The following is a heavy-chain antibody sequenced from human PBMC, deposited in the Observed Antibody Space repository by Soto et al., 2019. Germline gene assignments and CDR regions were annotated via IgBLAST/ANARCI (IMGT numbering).Heavy chain of an antibody. CDR2: ISGSGGST. CDR3: ASRIAVRPRPNWFDP. J-gene: IGHJ5*02. D-gene: IGHD6-6*01. V-gene: IGHV3-23*01. CDR1: GFTFSSYA. Sequence: GGSLRLSCAASGFTFSSYAMSWVRQAPGKGLEWVSAISGSGGSTYYVDSVKGRFTISRDNSKNTLYLQMNSLRAEDTAVYYCASRIAVRPRPNWFDPWGQGTLVTVSS.